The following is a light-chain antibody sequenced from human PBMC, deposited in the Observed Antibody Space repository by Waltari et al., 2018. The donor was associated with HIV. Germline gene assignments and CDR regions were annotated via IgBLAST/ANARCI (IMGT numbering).Light chain of an antibody. Sequence: DIQMAQAPASVSASVGYRVSITCRARQDIDIYLAWIQQTPGKAPKSLIYAASSLQSGVPSKVSGSGSGTDYNLPTSSLQPEDFATYYCQQYKDYPLPFGGGTKVEIK. CDR2: AAS. J-gene: IGKJ4*01. CDR3: QQYKDYPLP. CDR1: QDIDIY. V-gene: IGKV1-16*02.